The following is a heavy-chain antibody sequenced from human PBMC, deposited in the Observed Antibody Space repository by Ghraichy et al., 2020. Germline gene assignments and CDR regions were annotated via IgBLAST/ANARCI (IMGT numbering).Heavy chain of an antibody. CDR2: ISPSNGNT. D-gene: IGHD2-8*01. CDR1: RENLKSYG. Sequence: ASVKVSCKVARENLKSYGITWERESPGQVHERMGWISPSNGNTRYAQKLQGRVTMTTDTSTSTAYMELRSLRSDDTAVYYCARKVDVLDYWGQGTLVTVSS. V-gene: IGHV1-18*01. J-gene: IGHJ4*02. CDR3: ARKVDVLDY.